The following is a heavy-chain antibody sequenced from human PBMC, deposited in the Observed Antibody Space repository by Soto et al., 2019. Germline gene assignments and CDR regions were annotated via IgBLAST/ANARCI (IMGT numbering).Heavy chain of an antibody. J-gene: IGHJ4*02. V-gene: IGHV3-21*01. CDR1: GFTFSSYS. CDR2: ISSSSSYI. D-gene: IGHD3-22*01. Sequence: GGSLRLSCAASGFTFSSYSMNWVRQAPGKGLEWVSSISSSSSYIYYADSVKGRFTISRDNAKNSLYLQMNSLRAEDTAVYYCARDGPAYYHDSSPVDYWGQGTLVTVSS. CDR3: ARDGPAYYHDSSPVDY.